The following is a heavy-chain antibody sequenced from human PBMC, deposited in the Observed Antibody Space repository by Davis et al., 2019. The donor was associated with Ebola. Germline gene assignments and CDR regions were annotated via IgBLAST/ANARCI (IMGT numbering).Heavy chain of an antibody. CDR1: GYTFTSYA. J-gene: IGHJ4*02. V-gene: IGHV1-3*01. D-gene: IGHD3-3*01. Sequence: ASVKVSCKASGYTFTSYAMHWVRQAPGQRLEWMGWINAGNGNTKYSQKFQGRVTITRDTSASTAYMELSSLRSEDTGVYYCARSVGFLEWLFRGFDYWGQGTLVTVSS. CDR2: INAGNGNT. CDR3: ARSVGFLEWLFRGFDY.